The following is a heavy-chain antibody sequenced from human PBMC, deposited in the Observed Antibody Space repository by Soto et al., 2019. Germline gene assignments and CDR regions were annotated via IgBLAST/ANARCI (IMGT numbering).Heavy chain of an antibody. CDR3: ARVTVRAAAGIRYGMDV. V-gene: IGHV3-30-3*01. Sequence: VHLVESGGGVVQPGRSLRLSCAASEFTFSSYAMHWVRQAPGKGLEWVAVISYDGSHKYYADSVKGRFTISRDNSKNTLYLQMNSLRAEDTAVYYCARVTVRAAAGIRYGMDVWGQGTTVTVSS. CDR2: ISYDGSHK. D-gene: IGHD6-13*01. J-gene: IGHJ6*02. CDR1: EFTFSSYA.